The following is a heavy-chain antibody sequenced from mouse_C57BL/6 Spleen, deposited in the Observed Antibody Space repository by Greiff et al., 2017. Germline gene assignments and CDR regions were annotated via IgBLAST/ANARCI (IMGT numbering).Heavy chain of an antibody. Sequence: QVQLQQSGAELVKPGASVKISCKASGYTFTDYYINWVKQRPGQGLAWIGKLGPGSGSTYYNEKFKGKATLTSDKSSSTAYMQLSSLTSEDSAVYFCASYDVYYVAWFAYWGQGTLVTVSA. V-gene: IGHV1-77*01. CDR1: GYTFTDYY. CDR3: ASYDVYYVAWFAY. D-gene: IGHD2-3*01. J-gene: IGHJ3*01. CDR2: LGPGSGST.